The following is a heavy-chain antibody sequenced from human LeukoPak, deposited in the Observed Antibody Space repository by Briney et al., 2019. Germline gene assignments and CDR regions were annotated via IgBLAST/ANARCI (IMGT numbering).Heavy chain of an antibody. V-gene: IGHV4-59*01. CDR2: IYYSGST. CDR3: ARQTTSTNFEY. J-gene: IGHJ4*02. Sequence: SETLSLTCTVSGGSISNYYWSWIRQPPGKGLEWIGYIYYSGSTNYNPSLKSRVTISVDTSKNQFSLNLSSVTTADTAVYYCARQTTSTNFEYWGQGTLVTVSS. D-gene: IGHD1-1*01. CDR1: GGSISNYY.